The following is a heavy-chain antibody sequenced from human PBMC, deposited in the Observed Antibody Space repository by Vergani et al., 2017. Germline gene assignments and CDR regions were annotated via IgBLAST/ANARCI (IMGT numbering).Heavy chain of an antibody. CDR3: TRQFSIWYDY. CDR1: GFTFSGSA. Sequence: EVQLVESGGGLVQPGGSLKLSCAASGFTFSGSAMHWVRQASGKGLEWVGRIRSKANSYATAYAASVKGRFTISRDDSKNTAYLQMNSLKTEDTAVYYCTRQFSIWYDYWGQGTLVTVSS. D-gene: IGHD6-13*01. CDR2: IRSKANSYAT. J-gene: IGHJ4*02. V-gene: IGHV3-73*01.